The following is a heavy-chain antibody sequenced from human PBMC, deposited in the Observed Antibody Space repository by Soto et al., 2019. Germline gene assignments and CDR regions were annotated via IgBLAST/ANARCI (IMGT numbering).Heavy chain of an antibody. CDR1: GYDYVTYA. CDR3: ARRVQVWLPDYYGMDV. V-gene: IGHV1-18*01. CDR2: ISTLNGNT. Sequence: QAQLVQSGPEVKKPGASVNVSCKASGYDYVTYAITWVRQRPGQGLEWMGWISTLNGNTNYAQNFKGRVTMTTDTSTRRVHLELKSLRSDDTAVYYCARRVQVWLPDYYGMDVWGQGTTVTVSS. J-gene: IGHJ6*02. D-gene: IGHD5-18*01.